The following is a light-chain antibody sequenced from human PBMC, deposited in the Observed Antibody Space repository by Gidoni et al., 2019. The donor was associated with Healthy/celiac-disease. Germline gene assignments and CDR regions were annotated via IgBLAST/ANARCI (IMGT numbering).Light chain of an antibody. J-gene: IGLJ2*01. CDR3: QSYDSSLYVV. V-gene: IGLV1-40*01. Sequence: QSVLTPPPSVSGAPGQRVTISCTGSSSNIGAGYEVHWYQQLPGTAPKLLIYGNSNRPSGVPDRFSGSKSGTSASLAITGLQAEDEADYYCQSYDSSLYVVFGGGTKLTVL. CDR2: GNS. CDR1: SSNIGAGYE.